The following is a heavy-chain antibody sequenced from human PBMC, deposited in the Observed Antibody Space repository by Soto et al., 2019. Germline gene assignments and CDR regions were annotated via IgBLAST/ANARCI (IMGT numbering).Heavy chain of an antibody. CDR1: GGTFSSYA. D-gene: IGHD5-18*01. CDR3: ARETGRGYSYLEAHYYYGMDV. Sequence: QVQLVQSGAEVKKPGSSVKVSCKASGGTFSSYAISWVRQAPGQGLEWMGGIIPMFGTANYAQKFQGRVTITADESTSTAYMELSSLRSEDTAVYYCARETGRGYSYLEAHYYYGMDVWGQGTTVTVSS. CDR2: IIPMFGTA. V-gene: IGHV1-69*01. J-gene: IGHJ6*02.